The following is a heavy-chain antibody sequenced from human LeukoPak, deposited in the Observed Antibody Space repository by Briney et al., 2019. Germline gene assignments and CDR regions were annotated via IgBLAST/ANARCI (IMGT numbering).Heavy chain of an antibody. CDR3: ARDGGTAMENAFDI. CDR1: GFTFSDYY. D-gene: IGHD5-18*01. CDR2: ISSSGSTI. J-gene: IGHJ3*02. Sequence: GGSLRLSCAASGFTFSDYYMSWIRQAPAKGLEWVSYISSSGSTIYYADSVKGRFTISRDNAKNSLYLQMNSLRAEDTAVYYCARDGGTAMENAFDIWGQGTMVTVSS. V-gene: IGHV3-11*01.